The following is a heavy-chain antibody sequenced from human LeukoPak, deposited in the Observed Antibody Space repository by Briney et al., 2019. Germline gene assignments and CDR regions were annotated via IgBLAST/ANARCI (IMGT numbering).Heavy chain of an antibody. CDR1: GGSMNNYY. J-gene: IGHJ4*02. V-gene: IGHV4-59*01. CDR3: ARDVGSGGWYIDY. D-gene: IGHD6-19*01. CDR2: IYYLGNT. Sequence: SETLSLTCTVSGGSMNNYYWNWIRQPPGKGLEWIGYIYYLGNTDYNPSLKSRVTISLDTSKNQFSLKLTSVTAADTAVYYCARDVGSGGWYIDYWGQGTLVTVSS.